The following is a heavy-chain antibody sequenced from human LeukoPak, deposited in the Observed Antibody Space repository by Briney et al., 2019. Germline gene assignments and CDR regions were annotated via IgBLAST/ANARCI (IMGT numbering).Heavy chain of an antibody. CDR1: GFTFSSYS. CDR3: GRAGMAAAGTIY. CDR2: ISSSSSYI. V-gene: IGHV3-21*01. D-gene: IGHD6-13*01. J-gene: IGHJ4*02. Sequence: GGSLRLSCAASGFTFSSYSMNWVRQAPGKGLEWVSSISSSSSYIYYADSVKGRFTISRDNAKNALYLQMNSLRAEDTAVYYCGRAGMAAAGTIYWGQGTLVTVSS.